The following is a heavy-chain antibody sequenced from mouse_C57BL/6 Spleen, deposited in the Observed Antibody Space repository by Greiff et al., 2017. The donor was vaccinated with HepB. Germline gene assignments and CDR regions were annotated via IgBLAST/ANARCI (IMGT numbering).Heavy chain of an antibody. Sequence: VQLQQPGAELVRPGSSVKLSCKASGYTFTSYWMHWVKQRPIQGLEWIGNIDPSDSETHYNQKFKDKATLTVDKSSSTAYMQLSSLTSEDSAVYYCALYDYGDSWFAYWGQGTLVTVSA. J-gene: IGHJ3*01. CDR2: IDPSDSET. D-gene: IGHD2-4*01. V-gene: IGHV1-52*01. CDR3: ALYDYGDSWFAY. CDR1: GYTFTSYW.